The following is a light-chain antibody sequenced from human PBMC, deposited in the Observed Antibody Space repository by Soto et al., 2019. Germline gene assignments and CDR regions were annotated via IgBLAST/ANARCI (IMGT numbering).Light chain of an antibody. CDR3: QHYNSYSEA. Sequence: DIQMTQSPSTLSGSVVDRFTITCRASQTISSWLAWYQQKPGKAPKLLIFDASTLESGVPSRFSGSGSGTEFTLTISSLQPDDFATYYCQHYNSYSEAFGQGTKGDIK. CDR1: QTISSW. CDR2: DAS. J-gene: IGKJ1*01. V-gene: IGKV1-5*01.